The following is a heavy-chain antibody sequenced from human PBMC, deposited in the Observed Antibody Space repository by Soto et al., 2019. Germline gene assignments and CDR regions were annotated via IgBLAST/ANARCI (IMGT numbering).Heavy chain of an antibody. V-gene: IGHV1-69*01. CDR1: GGALGSYV. CDR3: ARAGSCRSSSCLYYGMDV. Sequence: VQLVQSGAEMKKPGSSVKISCKASGGALGSYVITWVRQVPGQGLEWMGGIIPVFGTPNYAQKFQGRVTISVDASTNTAYMERTRVRSEDTAVYFCARAGSCRSSSCLYYGMDVWGQGTTVAVSS. CDR2: IIPVFGTP. J-gene: IGHJ6*02. D-gene: IGHD2-2*01.